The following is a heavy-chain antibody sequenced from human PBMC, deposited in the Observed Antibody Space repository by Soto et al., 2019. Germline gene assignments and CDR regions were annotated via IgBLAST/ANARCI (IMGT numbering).Heavy chain of an antibody. D-gene: IGHD3-16*01. J-gene: IGHJ6*03. CDR1: GYTFNSYG. V-gene: IGHV1-18*01. CDR3: AGGGYSEIYYYYYMDV. CDR2: ISAYNGNT. Sequence: ASAKVSCTASGYTFNSYGISWVRQEPGQGLEWMGWISAYNGNTNYAQKLQGRVTMTTDTSTSTAYMELRSLRSDDTAVYYCAGGGYSEIYYYYYMDVWGKGTTVTVSS.